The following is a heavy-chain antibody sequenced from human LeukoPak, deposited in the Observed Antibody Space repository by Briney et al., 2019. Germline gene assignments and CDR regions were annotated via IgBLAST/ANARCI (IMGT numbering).Heavy chain of an antibody. D-gene: IGHD3-10*01. V-gene: IGHV3-43*02. J-gene: IGHJ4*02. CDR1: GFTFDHYA. CDR3: TKEFFGSYEN. CDR2: ISRDVGTT. Sequence: GGSLRLSCAPSGFTFDHYAFHWVRQVPGRGLEWVSLISRDVGTTSYGDSVKGRFTISRDNRKNSLYMQMNSLKTEDSALYYCTKEFFGSYENWGQGTLVTVSS.